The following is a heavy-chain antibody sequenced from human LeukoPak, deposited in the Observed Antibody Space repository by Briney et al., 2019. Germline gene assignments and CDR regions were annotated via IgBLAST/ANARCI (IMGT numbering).Heavy chain of an antibody. D-gene: IGHD3-3*01. CDR1: GFTVSSNY. Sequence: GGSLRLSCAASGFTVSSNYMSWVRQAPGKGLEWVSVIYSGGNTYYADSVEGRFTISRDNSKNTLYLQMNSLRAEDTAVYYCARGIGSQLRSGWFDPWGQGTLVTASS. V-gene: IGHV3-66*01. J-gene: IGHJ5*02. CDR3: ARGIGSQLRSGWFDP. CDR2: IYSGGNT.